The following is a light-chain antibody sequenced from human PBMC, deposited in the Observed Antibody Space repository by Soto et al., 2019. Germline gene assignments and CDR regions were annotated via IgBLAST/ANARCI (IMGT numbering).Light chain of an antibody. CDR1: QRIDTS. Sequence: EIVMTQSPATLSVSPGERATLSCRASQRIDTSLAWYQQRPGQAPRLLLYNAATRATGIPARFSGSGSGTDFTLTISSLEPEDFAVYYCQQRSNWPPITFGQGTRMEI. CDR2: NAA. V-gene: IGKV3-11*01. J-gene: IGKJ5*01. CDR3: QQRSNWPPIT.